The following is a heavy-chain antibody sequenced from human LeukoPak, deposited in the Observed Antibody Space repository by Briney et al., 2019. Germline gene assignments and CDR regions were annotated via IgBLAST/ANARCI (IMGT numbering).Heavy chain of an antibody. D-gene: IGHD2-2*01. J-gene: IGHJ3*02. CDR1: GFTVSSNY. CDR3: AREVVGCSSTSCPNDAFDI. CDR2: IYSGGST. V-gene: IGHV3-66*01. Sequence: GGSLRLSCAASGFTVSSNYMSWVRQAPGKGLEWVSVIYSGGSTYYADSMKGRFTISRDNSKNTLYLQMNSLRAEDTAVYYCAREVVGCSSTSCPNDAFDIWGQGTVVTVSS.